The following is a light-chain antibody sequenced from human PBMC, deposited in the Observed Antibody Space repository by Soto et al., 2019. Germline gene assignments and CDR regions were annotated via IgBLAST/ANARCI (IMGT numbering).Light chain of an antibody. J-gene: IGLJ1*01. CDR2: DTD. V-gene: IGLV7-46*01. Sequence: QAVVTQEPSLTVSPGGTVTHTCGSSTGPVTSGDYPYWFQQKPGQAPRTLIYDTDNKHSWTPARFSGFLLGGKAALTLSGAQPEDEAEYYCLISYNGARGVFGPGTKLTVL. CDR1: TGPVTSGDY. CDR3: LISYNGARGV.